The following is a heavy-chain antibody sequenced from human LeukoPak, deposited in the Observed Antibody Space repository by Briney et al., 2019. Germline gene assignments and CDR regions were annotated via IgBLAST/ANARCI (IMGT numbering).Heavy chain of an antibody. CDR3: ARVGYCSTASCYWRAFDY. CDR2: INQDGSEQ. D-gene: IGHD2-2*01. J-gene: IGHJ4*02. V-gene: IGHV3-7*01. CDR1: GFTFSSYR. Sequence: GGSLRLSCAASGFTFSSYRMSWVRQAPGKGLEWVANINQDGSEQYYVDSVKGRFTISRDNTKNSLYLQMNSLRAEDTAVYYCARVGYCSTASCYWRAFDYWGQGTLVTVSS.